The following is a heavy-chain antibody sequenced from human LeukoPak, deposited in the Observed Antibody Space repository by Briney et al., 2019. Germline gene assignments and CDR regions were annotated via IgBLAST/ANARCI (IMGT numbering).Heavy chain of an antibody. CDR2: INTNGGST. J-gene: IGHJ4*02. CDR3: VKDWSTDTSCLLDD. CDR1: GFTFISYA. V-gene: IGHV3-64D*09. D-gene: IGHD2-2*01. Sequence: PGRSLRLSCSASGFTFISYAMHWVRQAPGKGLEYVSAINTNGGSTFYAVSVEGRFTISRDNSKNTLYLHMSSLRAEDTAVYYCVKDWSTDTSCLLDDWGQGTLVTVSS.